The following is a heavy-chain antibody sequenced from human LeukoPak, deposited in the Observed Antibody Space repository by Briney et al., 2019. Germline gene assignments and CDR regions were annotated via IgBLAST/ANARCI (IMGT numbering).Heavy chain of an antibody. CDR1: GFTFSSFW. V-gene: IGHV3-7*01. J-gene: IGHJ4*02. Sequence: PXGSLRLSCTASGFTFSSFWMSWVRLAPGKGLXXXXXXXDDGSDKHYVDSVRGRFTISRDNAKNSLYLQMNSLRAEDTAVYYCAKEWGVLVETHMDRFDYWGQGTLVTVSS. D-gene: IGHD5-18*01. CDR2: XXDDGSDK. CDR3: AKEWGVLVETHMDRFDY.